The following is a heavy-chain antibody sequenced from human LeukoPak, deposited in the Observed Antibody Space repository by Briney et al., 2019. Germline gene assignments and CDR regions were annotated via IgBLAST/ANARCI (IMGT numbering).Heavy chain of an antibody. D-gene: IGHD6-6*01. CDR3: AADRSSSDFDY. CDR1: GFTFTSSA. CDR2: IVVGSGNT. V-gene: IGHV1-58*01. Sequence: SVKVSCKASGFTFTSSAVQWVRQARGQGLEWIGWIVVGSGNTNYAQKFQERVTITRDMSTSTAYMELSSLRSEDTAVYYCAADRSSSDFDYWGQGTLVTVSS. J-gene: IGHJ4*02.